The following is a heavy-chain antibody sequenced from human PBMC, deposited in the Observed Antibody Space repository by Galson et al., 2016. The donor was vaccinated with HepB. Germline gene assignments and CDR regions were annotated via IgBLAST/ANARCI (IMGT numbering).Heavy chain of an antibody. V-gene: IGHV4-39*01. CDR3: VRGMDV. Sequence: ETLSLTCSVSDGSLSSNSYYWGWIRLPPGTGLEWIGSVYYRGGTTYYNSSLKSRVTISVDMSKNQLSLKLTSVTAADTAVYYCVRGMDVWGPGTTVIVSS. CDR1: DGSLSSNSYY. J-gene: IGHJ6*02. CDR2: VYYRGGTT.